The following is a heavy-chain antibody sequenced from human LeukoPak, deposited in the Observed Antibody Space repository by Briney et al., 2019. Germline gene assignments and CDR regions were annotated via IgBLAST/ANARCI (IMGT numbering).Heavy chain of an antibody. CDR3: ARGDDSSGYYYYFDY. V-gene: IGHV4-34*01. Sequence: SETLSLTCAVYGGSFSGYYWSWIRQPPGKGLEWIGEINHSGSTNYNPSHKSRVTISVDTSKNQFSLKLSSVTAADTAVYYCARGDDSSGYYYYFDYWGQGTLVTVSS. CDR1: GGSFSGYY. CDR2: INHSGST. J-gene: IGHJ4*02. D-gene: IGHD3-22*01.